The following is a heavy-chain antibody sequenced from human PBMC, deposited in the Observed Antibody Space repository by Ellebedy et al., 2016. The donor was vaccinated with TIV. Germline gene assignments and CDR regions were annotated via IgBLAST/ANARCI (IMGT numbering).Heavy chain of an antibody. CDR1: RYTFTSYF. Sequence: ASVKVSXKASRYTFTSYFMHWVRQAPGPGLEWMGMIDPSSGTTDYAQKFQDRVTMTRDTSTSTVYMELSSLRSEDTAVYYCVRPSLTARLRFDFWGQGTLLTVSS. V-gene: IGHV1-46*03. D-gene: IGHD6-6*01. J-gene: IGHJ4*01. CDR2: IDPSSGTT. CDR3: VRPSLTARLRFDF.